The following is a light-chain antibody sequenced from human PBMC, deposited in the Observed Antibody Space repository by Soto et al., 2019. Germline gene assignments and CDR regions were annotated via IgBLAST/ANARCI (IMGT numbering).Light chain of an antibody. V-gene: IGKV1-9*01. CDR1: QGISSY. J-gene: IGKJ5*01. Sequence: DIQLTQSPSFLSASVGDRVTITCRASQGISSYLAWYQQKPGKAPKLLIYAASTLQSGVPSRFSGSGSGTDFSVSVCGLRAGGFGVFFCFLFFGFPLSFGQGTRLEIK. CDR2: AAS. CDR3: FLFFGFPLS.